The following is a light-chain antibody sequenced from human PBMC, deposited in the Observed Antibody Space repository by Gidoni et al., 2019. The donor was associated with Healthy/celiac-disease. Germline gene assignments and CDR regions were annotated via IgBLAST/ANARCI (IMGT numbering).Light chain of an antibody. Sequence: DIQITQSPSTLSASVGDRVTITCRASQSISSWLAWYQQKPGKAPKLLIYTASSLESGVPSRFSGSGSGTEFTLTISSLQPDDFATYYCQQYNSYAWTCXQXTKVEIK. CDR2: TAS. V-gene: IGKV1-5*03. J-gene: IGKJ1*01. CDR3: QQYNSYAWT. CDR1: QSISSW.